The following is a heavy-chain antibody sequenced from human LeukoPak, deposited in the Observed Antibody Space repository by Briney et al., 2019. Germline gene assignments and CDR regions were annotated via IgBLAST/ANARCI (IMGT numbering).Heavy chain of an antibody. J-gene: IGHJ4*02. Sequence: PGGSLRLSCAASGFTFSSYWMSWVRQPPGKGLEWIGSIYYSGSTYYNPSLKSRVTISVDTSKNQFSLKLSSVTAADTAVYYCATWGVGDGYNFGDYWGQGTLVTVSS. CDR1: GFTFSSYW. D-gene: IGHD5-12*01. V-gene: IGHV4-39*01. CDR2: IYYSGST. CDR3: ATWGVGDGYNFGDY.